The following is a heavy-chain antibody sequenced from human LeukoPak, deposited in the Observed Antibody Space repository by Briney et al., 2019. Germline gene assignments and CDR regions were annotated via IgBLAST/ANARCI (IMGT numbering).Heavy chain of an antibody. CDR1: GASFNDYY. CDR2: VNHSGSA. Sequence: SETLSLTCAVYGASFNDYYWSWIRHSPTKGLEWIGEVNHSGSAKYNPSLKSRVTISADKSKNQFFLRLSPVAAADSGVYYCARERASNNHDNWFDPWGQGTLVTVSS. V-gene: IGHV4-34*01. J-gene: IGHJ5*02. CDR3: ARERASNNHDNWFDP.